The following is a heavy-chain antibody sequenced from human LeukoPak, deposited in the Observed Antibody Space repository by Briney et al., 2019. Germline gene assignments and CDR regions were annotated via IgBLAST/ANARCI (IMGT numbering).Heavy chain of an antibody. J-gene: IGHJ3*02. CDR2: ISGNAGST. D-gene: IGHD1-26*01. CDR1: GFTLSSYA. Sequence: GGSLRLSCTASGFTLSSYAMSWVRQAPGKGLEWVSLISGNAGSTYYADSVKGRFTISRDITKNTLYLQMNSLRAEDTALYYCAKGHVVGATTSGAFDIWGQGTMVTVSS. CDR3: AKGHVVGATTSGAFDI. V-gene: IGHV3-23*01.